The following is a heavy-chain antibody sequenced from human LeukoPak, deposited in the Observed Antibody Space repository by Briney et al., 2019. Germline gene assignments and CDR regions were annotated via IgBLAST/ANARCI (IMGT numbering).Heavy chain of an antibody. Sequence: ASVTVSCKASGYTFTSYGISWVRQAPGQGLEWMGWISAYNGNTNYAQKLQGRVTMTTDTSTSTAYMELRSLRSDDTAVYYCARLDDSSGYYGEEDYWGQGTLVTVSS. CDR3: ARLDDSSGYYGEEDY. CDR1: GYTFTSYG. CDR2: ISAYNGNT. D-gene: IGHD3-22*01. J-gene: IGHJ4*02. V-gene: IGHV1-18*01.